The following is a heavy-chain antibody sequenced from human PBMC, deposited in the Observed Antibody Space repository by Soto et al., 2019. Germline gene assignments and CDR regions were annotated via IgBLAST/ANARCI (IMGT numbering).Heavy chain of an antibody. CDR2: INPSGGST. CDR1: GYTFTSYY. Sequence: ASVKVSCKASGYTFTSYYMHWVRQAPGQGLEWMGIINPSGGSTSYAQKFQGRVTMTRDESTSTAYMELSSLRSEDTAVYYCARDRGPSSGYYPYWFDPWGQGTLVTVSS. V-gene: IGHV1-46*01. J-gene: IGHJ5*02. CDR3: ARDRGPSSGYYPYWFDP. D-gene: IGHD3-22*01.